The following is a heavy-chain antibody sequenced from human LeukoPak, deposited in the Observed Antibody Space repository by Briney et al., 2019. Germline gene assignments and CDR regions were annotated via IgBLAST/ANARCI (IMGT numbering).Heavy chain of an antibody. Sequence: ASVKVSCKASGDNFNSYAISWVRQAPGQGLEWMGGTIPIFDTADYAQKFQDRVTITADESTSTAYMELSSLRSDDTAVYYCARGGWLPIDYWGQGTLVTVSS. CDR2: TIPIFDTA. V-gene: IGHV1-69*01. CDR1: GDNFNSYA. CDR3: ARGGWLPIDY. D-gene: IGHD5-18*01. J-gene: IGHJ4*02.